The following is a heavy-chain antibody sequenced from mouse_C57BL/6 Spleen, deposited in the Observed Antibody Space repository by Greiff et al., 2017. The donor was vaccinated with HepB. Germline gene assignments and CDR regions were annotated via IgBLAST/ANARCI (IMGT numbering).Heavy chain of an antibody. Sequence: EVQLQQSGPELVKPGASVKISCKASGYTFTDYYMNWVKQSHGKSLEWIGDINPNNGGTSYNQKFKGKATLTVDKSSSTAYMELRSLTSEDSAVYYCARGGIYDGYLDYWGQGTTLTVSS. CDR1: GYTFTDYY. D-gene: IGHD2-3*01. J-gene: IGHJ2*01. CDR3: ARGGIYDGYLDY. CDR2: INPNNGGT. V-gene: IGHV1-26*01.